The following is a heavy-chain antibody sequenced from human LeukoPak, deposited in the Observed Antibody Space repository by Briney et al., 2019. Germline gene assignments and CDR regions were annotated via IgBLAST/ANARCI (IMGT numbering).Heavy chain of an antibody. CDR2: INHSGST. Sequence: PPETLSLACAVYGGSFSGYYWSWIRQPPGKGLEWIGEINHSGSTNYNPSLKSRVTISVDTSRTQFSLKLSSVTAADTAVYYCARGPNIVVVVAATRRWFDPWGQGTLVTVSS. CDR3: ARGPNIVVVVAATRRWFDP. D-gene: IGHD2-15*01. CDR1: GGSFSGYY. J-gene: IGHJ5*02. V-gene: IGHV4-34*01.